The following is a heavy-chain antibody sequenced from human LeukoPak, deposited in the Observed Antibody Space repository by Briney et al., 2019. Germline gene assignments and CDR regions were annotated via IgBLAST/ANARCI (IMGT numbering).Heavy chain of an antibody. Sequence: PSETLSLTCAVYGGSFSGYYWSWIRQPPGKGLEWIGEINHSGSTNYNPSLKSRVTISVDTSKNQFSLKLSSVTAADTAVYYCARGVAAYHFDYWGQGTLVTVSS. J-gene: IGHJ4*02. V-gene: IGHV4-34*01. CDR3: ARGVAAYHFDY. CDR1: GGSFSGYY. CDR2: INHSGST. D-gene: IGHD2-15*01.